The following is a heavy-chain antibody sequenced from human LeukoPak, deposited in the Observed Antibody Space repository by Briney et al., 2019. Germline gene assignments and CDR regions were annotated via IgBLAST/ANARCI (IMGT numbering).Heavy chain of an antibody. CDR2: VTGSGATT. CDR3: ANPVTAASLGDFDI. V-gene: IGHV3-23*01. Sequence: PGGSLRLSCAASGFTFSNYAMSWVRQAPGRGLEWVSGVTGSGATTYYAGSVEGRFTISRDNSEKTLYLQMNSLRAEDTALYYCANPVTAASLGDFDIWGQGTMVTVSS. J-gene: IGHJ3*02. D-gene: IGHD2-21*02. CDR1: GFTFSNYA.